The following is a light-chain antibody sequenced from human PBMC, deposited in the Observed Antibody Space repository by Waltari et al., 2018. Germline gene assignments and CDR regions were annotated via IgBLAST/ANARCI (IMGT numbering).Light chain of an antibody. CDR1: QRISSW. Sequence: DIQMTQSPSTLSASVCDRVTITCRASQRISSWLAWYQQKPGKAPKLLIYDASSLESGVPSRFSGSGSGTEFTLTISSLQPDDFATYYCQQYNSYSWTFGQGTKVEIK. V-gene: IGKV1-5*01. CDR2: DAS. CDR3: QQYNSYSWT. J-gene: IGKJ1*01.